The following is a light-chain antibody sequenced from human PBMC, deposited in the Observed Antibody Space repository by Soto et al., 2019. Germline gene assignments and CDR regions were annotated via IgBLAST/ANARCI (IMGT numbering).Light chain of an antibody. V-gene: IGLV2-14*01. Sequence: QSALTQPASVSGSPGQSITISCTGSSTDVGYYNYVAWYQHHPGKAPKLMIYEVSNRPSGVSNRFSGSKSGNTASLAISGLQAEDEADYYCSSATTSSTKVVGGGTKVTVL. J-gene: IGLJ3*02. CDR2: EVS. CDR1: STDVGYYNY. CDR3: SSATTSSTKV.